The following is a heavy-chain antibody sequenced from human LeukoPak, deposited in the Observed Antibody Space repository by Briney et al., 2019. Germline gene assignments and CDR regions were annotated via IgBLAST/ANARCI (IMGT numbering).Heavy chain of an antibody. D-gene: IGHD3-22*01. CDR2: INPNSGGT. CDR3: ARGRTTDYYDSSGYLYYFDY. J-gene: IGHJ4*02. V-gene: IGHV1-2*02. CDR1: GYTFTGYY. Sequence: ASVKVSCKASGYTFTGYYMHWVRQAPGQGLEWMGWINPNSGGTNYAQKFQGRVTMTRDTSISTAYMELSSLRSEDTAVYYCARGRTTDYYDSSGYLYYFDYWGQGTLVTVSS.